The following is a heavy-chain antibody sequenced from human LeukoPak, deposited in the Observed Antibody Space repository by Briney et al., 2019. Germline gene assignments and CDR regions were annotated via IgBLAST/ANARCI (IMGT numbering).Heavy chain of an antibody. CDR3: ATYRQVLLPFES. D-gene: IGHD2-8*02. CDR1: GTRVSDNY. CDR2: IHSGGST. V-gene: IGHV3-53*01. J-gene: IGHJ4*02. Sequence: GGSLRLSCEASGTRVSDNYMYWVRQAPGKGLEWVSLIHSGGSTYYADSVKGRFTISRDNSKSTLSLQMNSLRAEDTAIYYCATYRQVLLPFESWGQGTLVTVSS.